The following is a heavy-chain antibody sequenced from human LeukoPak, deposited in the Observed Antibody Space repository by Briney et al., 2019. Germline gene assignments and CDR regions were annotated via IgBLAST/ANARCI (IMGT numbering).Heavy chain of an antibody. D-gene: IGHD5-12*01. CDR2: INPNSGRT. J-gene: IGHJ4*02. CDR1: GYTFTGYY. V-gene: IGHV1-2*02. CDR3: AREYSGSDSGGYFDY. Sequence: ASVKVPCKASGYTFTGYYMHWVRQAPGQGLEWMGWINPNSGRTNYAQKFQGRVTMTRDTSISTAYMELSRLRSDDTAVYYCAREYSGSDSGGYFDYWGQGTLVTVSS.